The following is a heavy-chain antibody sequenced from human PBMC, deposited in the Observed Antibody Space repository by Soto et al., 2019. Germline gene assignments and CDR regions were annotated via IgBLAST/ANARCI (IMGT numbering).Heavy chain of an antibody. Sequence: GASVKVSCKASGYTFTSYGMSWVRQAPGQGLEWMGWISAYNGNTNYAQKLQGRVTMTTDTSTSTAYMELRSLRSDDTAVYYCARDYGFAYYYDSSGYVRDYWGQGTLVTVSS. CDR2: ISAYNGNT. CDR3: ARDYGFAYYYDSSGYVRDY. D-gene: IGHD3-22*01. V-gene: IGHV1-18*01. J-gene: IGHJ4*02. CDR1: GYTFTSYG.